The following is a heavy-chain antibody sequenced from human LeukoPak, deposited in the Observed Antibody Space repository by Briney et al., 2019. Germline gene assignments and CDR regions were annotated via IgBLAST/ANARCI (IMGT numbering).Heavy chain of an antibody. CDR2: ISYDGSNK. CDR1: GFTFSSYG. D-gene: IGHD1-20*01. Sequence: GGSLRLSCAASGFTFSSYGMHWVRQAPGKGLEWVAVISYDGSNKYYADSVKGRFTISRDNSKNTLYLQMNSLRAEDTAVYYCAKNIAGLVYWGQGTLVTVSS. V-gene: IGHV3-30*18. J-gene: IGHJ4*02. CDR3: AKNIAGLVY.